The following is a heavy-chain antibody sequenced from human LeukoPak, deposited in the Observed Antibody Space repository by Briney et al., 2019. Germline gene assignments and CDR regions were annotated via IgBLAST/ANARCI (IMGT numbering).Heavy chain of an antibody. CDR1: GGSISSYY. Sequence: SETLSLTCTVSGGSISSYYWSWIRQPPGKGLEWIGYIYYSGSTNYNPSLKSRVTISVDTSKNQFSLKLGSVTAADTAVYYCAREDSSSGDYYYYYYMDVWGKGTTVTVSS. V-gene: IGHV4-59*01. CDR3: AREDSSSGDYYYYYYMDV. J-gene: IGHJ6*03. D-gene: IGHD6-6*01. CDR2: IYYSGST.